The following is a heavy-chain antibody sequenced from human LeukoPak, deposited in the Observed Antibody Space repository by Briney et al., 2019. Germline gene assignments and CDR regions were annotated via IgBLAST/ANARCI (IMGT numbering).Heavy chain of an antibody. J-gene: IGHJ4*02. V-gene: IGHV4-34*01. CDR3: ARHKRTYYYSSGHDY. CDR1: GGSFSGYY. D-gene: IGHD3-10*01. Sequence: KPSETLSLTCAVYGGSFSGYYWSWIRQPPGKGLEWIGEINHSGSTNYNPSLKSRVTISVDTSKNQFSLKLSSVTAADTAVYYCARHKRTYYYSSGHDYWGQGTLVTVSS. CDR2: INHSGST.